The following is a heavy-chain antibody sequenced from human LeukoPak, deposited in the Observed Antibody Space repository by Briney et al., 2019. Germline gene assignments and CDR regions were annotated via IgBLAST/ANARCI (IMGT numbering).Heavy chain of an antibody. Sequence: QTGGSLRLSCAASGFTFSSYWMHWVRQGPGKGLVWVSRINRDGSSTSYADSVKGRFTISRDNAKNSLYLQMNSLRAEDTAVYYCARRYGDYLSHFEYWGQGTLVTVSS. J-gene: IGHJ4*02. D-gene: IGHD4-17*01. CDR1: GFTFSSYW. CDR2: INRDGSST. V-gene: IGHV3-74*01. CDR3: ARRYGDYLSHFEY.